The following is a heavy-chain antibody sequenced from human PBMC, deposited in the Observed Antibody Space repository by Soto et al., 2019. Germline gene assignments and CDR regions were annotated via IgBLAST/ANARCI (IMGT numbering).Heavy chain of an antibody. J-gene: IGHJ6*02. V-gene: IGHV4-4*02. CDR3: ARIAVAGKDYYYYGMDV. CDR2: IYHSGST. CDR1: GGSISSSNW. Sequence: PSGTLSLTCAVSGGSISSSNWWSWVRQPPGKGLEWIGEIYHSGSTNYNPSLKSRVTISVDKSKNQFSLKLSSVTAADTAVYYCARIAVAGKDYYYYGMDVWGQGTTVTVSS. D-gene: IGHD6-19*01.